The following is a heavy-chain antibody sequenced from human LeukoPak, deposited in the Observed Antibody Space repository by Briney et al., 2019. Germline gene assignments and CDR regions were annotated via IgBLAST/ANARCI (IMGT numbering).Heavy chain of an antibody. J-gene: IGHJ4*02. D-gene: IGHD3-22*01. V-gene: IGHV1-8*01. CDR3: ASRSPSSGHDYYFDY. Sequence: ASVKVSCKASGYTFNSYDIYWMRQASGQGLEWMGWLNPDSGNTAYAQKFQGRVSMTGNTSISTAFMELSSLRSEDTAVYYCASRSPSSGHDYYFDYWGQGTLVTVSS. CDR2: LNPDSGNT. CDR1: GYTFNSYD.